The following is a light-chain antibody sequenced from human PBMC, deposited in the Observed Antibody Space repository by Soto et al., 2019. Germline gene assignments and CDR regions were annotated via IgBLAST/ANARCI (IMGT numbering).Light chain of an antibody. CDR3: QQYNSYPLT. Sequence: DMQMTQSPSTLSASVGDRVTITCRASQSIRSWLAWFQQKPGKAPKLLIYEASSLERGVPSRFSGSGSGTEFTLTISSLQPDDFATYYCQQYNSYPLTFGGGTKVEIK. CDR2: EAS. CDR1: QSIRSW. J-gene: IGKJ4*01. V-gene: IGKV1-5*03.